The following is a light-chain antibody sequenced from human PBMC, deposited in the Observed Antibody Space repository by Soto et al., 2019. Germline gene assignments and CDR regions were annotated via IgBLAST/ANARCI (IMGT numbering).Light chain of an antibody. CDR1: QRLSSW. CDR2: DTS. J-gene: IGKJ1*01. CDR3: QQSYSAPWT. Sequence: DIQMNEAPSILSASAGDRLIITCRASQRLSSWLAWYQHKPGQAPKLLIFDTSNLASGVPSRFSGSGSGTDFTLTISSLQPEDFATYYCQQSYSAPWTFGQGTKVDIK. V-gene: IGKV1-5*01.